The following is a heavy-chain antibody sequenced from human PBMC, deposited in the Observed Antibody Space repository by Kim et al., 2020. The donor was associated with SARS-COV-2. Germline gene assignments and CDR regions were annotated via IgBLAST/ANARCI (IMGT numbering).Heavy chain of an antibody. CDR3: ARDRRVARGPHYYYYGMDV. Sequence: SRVTISVDTSKNQFSLKLSSVTAADTAVYYCARDRRVARGPHYYYYGMDVWGQGTTVTVSS. V-gene: IGHV4-31*02. D-gene: IGHD2-15*01. J-gene: IGHJ6*02.